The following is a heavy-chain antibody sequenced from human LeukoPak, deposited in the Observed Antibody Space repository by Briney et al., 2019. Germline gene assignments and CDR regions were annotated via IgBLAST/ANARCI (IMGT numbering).Heavy chain of an antibody. V-gene: IGHV3-7*01. D-gene: IGHD3-3*01. J-gene: IGHJ3*02. CDR3: RSSAPGKGAFDI. CDR2: IKQDGTEE. Sequence: GGSLRLSCAASGFTFSSYWMSWVRQAPGKGLEWVANIKQDGTEENYVDSVKGRFTISRDNAKNSLYLQMNSLRGEDTAVYYCRSSAPGKGAFDIWGQGTKVIVSS. CDR1: GFTFSSYW.